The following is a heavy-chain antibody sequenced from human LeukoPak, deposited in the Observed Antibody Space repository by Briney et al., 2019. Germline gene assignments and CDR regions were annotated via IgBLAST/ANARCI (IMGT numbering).Heavy chain of an antibody. CDR1: GGSFSGYY. CDR2: INHSGST. CDR3: ARAVGPTTYWGFDY. V-gene: IGHV4-34*01. D-gene: IGHD1-26*01. Sequence: PSETLSLTCAVYGGSFSGYYWSWIRQPPGKGLEWIGEINHSGSTNYNPSLKSRVTMSLDTSKNQFSLKLTSVTAADTAVYYCARAVGPTTYWGFDYWGRGTLVTVSS. J-gene: IGHJ4*02.